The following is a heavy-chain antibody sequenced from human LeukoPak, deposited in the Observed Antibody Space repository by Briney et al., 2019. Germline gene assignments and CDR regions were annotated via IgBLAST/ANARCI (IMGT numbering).Heavy chain of an antibody. D-gene: IGHD3-22*01. CDR3: ARRNYYDSSDAFDI. V-gene: IGHV1-18*01. CDR1: GYTFTSYG. CDR2: ISAYNGNT. Sequence: ASVKVSCKASGYTFTSYGISWVRQAPGQGLEWMGWISAYNGNTNYAQKLQGRVTITADESTSTAYMELSSLRSEDTAVYYCARRNYYDSSDAFDIWGQGTMVTVSS. J-gene: IGHJ3*02.